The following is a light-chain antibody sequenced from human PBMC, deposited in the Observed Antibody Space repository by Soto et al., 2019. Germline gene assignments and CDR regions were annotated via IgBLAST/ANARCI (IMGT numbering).Light chain of an antibody. J-gene: IGKJ4*01. CDR3: QQYHNWPPGLT. CDR1: QSVSGN. CDR2: GAS. Sequence: EVVMTQSPATLSVSPGERVTLSCTASQSVSGNLAWYQQKPGQAPRLLIHGASTRATDIPARFSGSGSGTESTLTITSLQSEDVAVYYCQQYHNWPPGLTFGGGTKVDIK. V-gene: IGKV3-15*01.